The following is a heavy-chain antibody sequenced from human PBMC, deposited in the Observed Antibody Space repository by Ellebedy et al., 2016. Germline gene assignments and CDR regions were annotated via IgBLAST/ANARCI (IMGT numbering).Heavy chain of an antibody. Sequence: GGSLRLSCAASGFTFSTYAMHWVRQAPGKGLEWVAVISYDGSDKYYADSVKGRFTISRDNSKNTLYLQMNSLRAEDTAIYYCAKGVSVTGTYFQHWGQGTLVTVSS. V-gene: IGHV3-30-3*01. CDR2: ISYDGSDK. CDR3: AKGVSVTGTYFQH. J-gene: IGHJ1*01. CDR1: GFTFSTYA. D-gene: IGHD6-19*01.